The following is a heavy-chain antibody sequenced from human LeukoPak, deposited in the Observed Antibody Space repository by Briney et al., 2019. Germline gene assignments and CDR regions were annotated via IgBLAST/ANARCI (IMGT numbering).Heavy chain of an antibody. CDR3: ARAFGELFPSPYYYMDV. CDR1: GGTFSSYA. V-gene: IGHV1-69*04. Sequence: ASVKVSCKASGGTFSSYAISWVRQAPGQGLEWMGRIIPILGIANYAQKFQGRVTITADTSTSTAYMELRSLRSDDTAVYYCARAFGELFPSPYYYMDVWGKGTTVTVSS. D-gene: IGHD3-10*01. CDR2: IIPILGIA. J-gene: IGHJ6*03.